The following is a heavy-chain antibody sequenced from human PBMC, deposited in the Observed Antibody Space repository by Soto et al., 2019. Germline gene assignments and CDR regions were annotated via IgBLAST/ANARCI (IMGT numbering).Heavy chain of an antibody. Sequence: SVKVSCKASGGTFSSYAISCVRQAPGQGLEWMGGIIPIFGTANYAQKFQGRVTITADESTSTAYMELSSLRSEDTAVYYCARGHGVAATDYYYYGMDVWGQGTTVTVSS. CDR3: ARGHGVAATDYYYYGMDV. CDR1: GGTFSSYA. V-gene: IGHV1-69*13. J-gene: IGHJ6*02. CDR2: IIPIFGTA. D-gene: IGHD2-15*01.